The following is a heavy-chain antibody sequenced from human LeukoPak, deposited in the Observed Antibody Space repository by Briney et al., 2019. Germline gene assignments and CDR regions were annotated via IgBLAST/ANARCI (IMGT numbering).Heavy chain of an antibody. CDR3: ARSGQWLVRVFDY. Sequence: PSETLSLTCTVSGGSISSSSYYWGWIRQPPGKGLEWIGTIYYSGSTYYNPSLKSRVTISVDTSKNQFSLKLSSVTAADTAVYYCARSGQWLVRVFDYWGQGTLVTVSS. CDR2: IYYSGST. CDR1: GGSISSSSYY. J-gene: IGHJ4*02. D-gene: IGHD6-19*01. V-gene: IGHV4-39*01.